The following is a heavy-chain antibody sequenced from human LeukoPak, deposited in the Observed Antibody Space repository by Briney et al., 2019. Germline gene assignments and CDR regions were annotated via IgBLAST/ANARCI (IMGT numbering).Heavy chain of an antibody. D-gene: IGHD3-16*01. J-gene: IGHJ4*02. CDR3: AKGGWGTVLDY. CDR1: GFTFSSYA. V-gene: IGHV3-23*01. Sequence: GGSLRLSCAASGFTFSSYAMSWVRQAPGKGLEWVSAISGSGGSTYDADSVKGRFTISRDNSENTLYLQLNSLRAEDTAVYYCAKGGWGTVLDYWGQGTLVTVSP. CDR2: ISGSGGST.